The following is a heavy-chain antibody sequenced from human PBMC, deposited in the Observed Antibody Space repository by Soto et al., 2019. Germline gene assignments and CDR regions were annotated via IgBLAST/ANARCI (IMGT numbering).Heavy chain of an antibody. V-gene: IGHV4-30-2*06. CDR3: ARGGGYDSFDY. Sequence: SETLSLTCTVSGASISYGGFSWSWIRQSPGKGLEWIGYISHLENTYLHPSFKSRLTMSIDRTRNQFSLKLSSVTAADMAVYYCARGGGYDSFDYWGQGVLVTV. J-gene: IGHJ4*02. CDR1: GASISYGGFS. D-gene: IGHD5-12*01. CDR2: ISHLENT.